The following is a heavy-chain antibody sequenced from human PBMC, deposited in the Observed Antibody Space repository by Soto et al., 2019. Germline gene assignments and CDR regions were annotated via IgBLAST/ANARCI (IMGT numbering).Heavy chain of an antibody. V-gene: IGHV3-23*01. Sequence: EVQLFESGGGLVQPGGSLRLSCAASGVTFSNYAMTWVRQAPGQGLAWVAGISGSRSKITYADSVKGRFTISRDNYKNQLYLEMNSLRAEDTAVNYCEKGGDSSSSKDWFDPWGQGTLVTVSS. D-gene: IGHD3-22*01. CDR3: EKGGDSSSSKDWFDP. CDR1: GVTFSNYA. CDR2: ISGSRSKI. J-gene: IGHJ5*02.